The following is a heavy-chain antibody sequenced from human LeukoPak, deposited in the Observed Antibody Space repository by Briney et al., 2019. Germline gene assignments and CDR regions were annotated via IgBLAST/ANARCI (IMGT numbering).Heavy chain of an antibody. D-gene: IGHD3-10*01. V-gene: IGHV3-23*01. Sequence: PGGSLRLSCAASGFTFSSYAMSWVRQAPGKGLEWVSAITGSGSSTYYADAVKGRFTISSDNSKNTLYLQMNSLRAEDTAVDYCAKGSGSFWDYFDYWGRRPGVIVSS. CDR3: AKGSGSFWDYFDY. CDR2: ITGSGSST. CDR1: GFTFSSYA. J-gene: IGHJ4*02.